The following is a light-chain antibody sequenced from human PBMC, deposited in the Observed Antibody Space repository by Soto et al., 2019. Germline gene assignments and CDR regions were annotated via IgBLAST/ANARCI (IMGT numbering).Light chain of an antibody. V-gene: IGLV2-8*01. CDR1: SSDVGGYNY. CDR3: SSYAGSNNLI. CDR2: EVS. Sequence: QSAVTQPPSASGSPGQSVTISCTGTSSDVGGYNYVSWYQQHPGKAPKFMIYEVSKRPSGVPDRFSGSKSGNTASLTVSGLQAEDEADYYCSSYAGSNNLIFGTGTKLTVL. J-gene: IGLJ1*01.